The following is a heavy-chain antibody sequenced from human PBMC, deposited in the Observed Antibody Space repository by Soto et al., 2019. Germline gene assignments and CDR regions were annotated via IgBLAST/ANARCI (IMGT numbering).Heavy chain of an antibody. CDR3: ARNMDYYYGRGSGNGHGV. CDR1: GYTFTAYH. J-gene: IGHJ6*02. V-gene: IGHV1-2*02. CDR2: INPKFGDT. Sequence: QVRLVQSGAEVKEPGDSVRVSCEASGYTFTAYHIHWVRQAPGQGLEGMGWINPKFGDTGYAQDFQGRVSMTSDMSISPVYMELSRLTSDDTAIYYCARNMDYYYGRGSGNGHGVWGQGTTVTVFS. D-gene: IGHD3-10*02.